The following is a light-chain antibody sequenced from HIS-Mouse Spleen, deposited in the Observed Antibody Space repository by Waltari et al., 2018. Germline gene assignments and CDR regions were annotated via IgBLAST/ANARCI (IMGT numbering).Light chain of an antibody. Sequence: DVVMTQSPLSLPVTLGQPASISCRSSQSLVHSDGNTYLNWFQQRPGQSPRRLIYKVSNRDSGVPDRFSGSVSGTDFTLKISRVEAEDVGVYYCMQGTHWPTFGQGTKVEIK. CDR3: MQGTHWPT. CDR1: QSLVHSDGNTY. CDR2: KVS. J-gene: IGKJ1*01. V-gene: IGKV2-30*02.